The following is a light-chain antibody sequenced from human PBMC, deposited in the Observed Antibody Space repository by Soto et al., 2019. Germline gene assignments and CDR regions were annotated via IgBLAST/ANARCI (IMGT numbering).Light chain of an antibody. CDR3: SSFTSTYTQV. Sequence: QSVLTQPASVSGSPGQSVTISCTGTSSDIGSYRYVSWYQQHPGKAPKLLIFEVSYRPSGVSNRFSASKSGNTASLTISGLQTEYEADYHYSSFTSTYTQVFGTGTKVAVL. CDR1: SSDIGSYRY. J-gene: IGLJ1*01. CDR2: EVS. V-gene: IGLV2-14*01.